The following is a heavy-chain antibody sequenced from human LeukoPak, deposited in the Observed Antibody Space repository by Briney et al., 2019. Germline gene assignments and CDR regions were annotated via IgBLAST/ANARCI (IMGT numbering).Heavy chain of an antibody. D-gene: IGHD3-9*01. V-gene: IGHV4-38-2*01. Sequence: SETLSLTCAVSGYSISSGYYWGWIRQPPGKGLEWIGSIYHSGSTYYNPSLKSRVTISVDMSKNHFSLKLSSVTAADTAVYYCARWGREYYDILTRSYYFDYWGQGTLSPSPQ. CDR1: GYSISSGYY. CDR2: IYHSGST. J-gene: IGHJ4*02. CDR3: ARWGREYYDILTRSYYFDY.